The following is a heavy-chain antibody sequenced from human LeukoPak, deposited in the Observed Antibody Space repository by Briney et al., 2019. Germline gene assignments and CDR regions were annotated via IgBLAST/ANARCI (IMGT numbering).Heavy chain of an antibody. J-gene: IGHJ4*02. V-gene: IGHV3-23*01. CDR3: AKGFYYDSSAYFDY. CDR2: ISGSGGST. D-gene: IGHD3-22*01. CDR1: GFTFSNYA. Sequence: GGSLRLSCVVSGFTFSNYAMSWVRQAPGKGLEWVSHISGSGGSTYYADSVKGRFTISRDNSKNTLYLQVNSLRADDTAVYYCAKGFYYDSSAYFDYWGQGTLVTVSS.